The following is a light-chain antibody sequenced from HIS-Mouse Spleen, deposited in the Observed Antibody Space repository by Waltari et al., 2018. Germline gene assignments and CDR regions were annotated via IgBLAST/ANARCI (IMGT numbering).Light chain of an antibody. CDR2: EVS. V-gene: IGLV2-14*01. Sequence: QSALTQPASVSGSPGQSITISCTGTSSDVGVYNYVSWYQQHPGKAPKLMIYEVSNRPSGVSNRFYGSKSGNTASLTISGLQAEDEADYYCSSYTSSSTWVFGGGTKLTVL. CDR1: SSDVGVYNY. CDR3: SSYTSSSTWV. J-gene: IGLJ3*02.